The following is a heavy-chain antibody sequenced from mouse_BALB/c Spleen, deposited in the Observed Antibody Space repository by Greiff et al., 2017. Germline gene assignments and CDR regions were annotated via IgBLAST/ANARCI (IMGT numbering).Heavy chain of an antibody. CDR3: ARNCGSSYVAWFAY. CDR1: GFSLTSYG. CDR2: IWSGGST. D-gene: IGHD1-1*01. J-gene: IGHJ3*01. Sequence: QVQLKESGPGLVQPSQCLSITCTASGFSLTSYGVHWVRRSPGQGLEWLGVIWSGGSTDYNAAFISRLSISKDNSKSQVFFKMNSLQANDTAIYYCARNCGSSYVAWFAYWGQGTLVTVSA. V-gene: IGHV2-2*02.